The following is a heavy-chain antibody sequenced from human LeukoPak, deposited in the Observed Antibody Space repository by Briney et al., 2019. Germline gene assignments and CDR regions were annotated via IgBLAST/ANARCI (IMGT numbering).Heavy chain of an antibody. CDR2: IYSGGNT. J-gene: IGHJ4*02. CDR3: AIGYAGGDGYLDY. Sequence: GGSLRLSCAASGFTVSSKDMTWVRQAPGKGLEWVSVIYSGGNTYYADSVKGRFSISRDNSKNTLYLQMNSLRAEDTAVYYCAIGYAGGDGYLDYWGQGTLVTVSS. CDR1: GFTVSSKD. D-gene: IGHD5-24*01. V-gene: IGHV3-66*01.